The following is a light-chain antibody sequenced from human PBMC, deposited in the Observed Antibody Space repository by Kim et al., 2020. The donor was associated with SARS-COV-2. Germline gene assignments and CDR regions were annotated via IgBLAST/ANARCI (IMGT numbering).Light chain of an antibody. Sequence: EVVLTQSPGTLSLSPGERATLSCRASRSIDTYLAWYQQIPGRAPRLLIYDASNRAAGIPARFTGSGSGTDFTLTISSLEPEDFAVYYCQQRSTWHPWTFGQGTKVDIK. CDR2: DAS. CDR1: RSIDTY. V-gene: IGKV3-11*01. CDR3: QQRSTWHPWT. J-gene: IGKJ1*01.